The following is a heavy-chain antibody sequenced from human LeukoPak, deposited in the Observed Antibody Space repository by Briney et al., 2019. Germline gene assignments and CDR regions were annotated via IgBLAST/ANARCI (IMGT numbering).Heavy chain of an antibody. V-gene: IGHV4-39*07. CDR3: ARGRSWELPADY. J-gene: IGHJ4*02. D-gene: IGHD3-10*01. CDR1: GDSISSSNYY. CDR2: IYYSGST. Sequence: KSSETLSLTCTVSGDSISSSNYYWGWIRQPPGKGLEWIGSIYYSGSTYYDPSLKSRVTISVDTSKNQFSLKLSSVTTADTAVYYCARGRSWELPADYWGQGTLVTVSS.